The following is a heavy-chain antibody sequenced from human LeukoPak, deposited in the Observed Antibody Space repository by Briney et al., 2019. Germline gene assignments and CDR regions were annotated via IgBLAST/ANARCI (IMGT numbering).Heavy chain of an antibody. CDR3: AKRKFYGSGSVFVSHAFDF. CDR2: VSGSGTDT. D-gene: IGHD3-10*01. J-gene: IGHJ3*01. CDR1: GFSFSSYA. Sequence: PGGSLTLSCAASGFSFSSYAMSWVRQTPGEGLDWVSAVSGSGTDTFYDDSVKGRFTISRDNSKNTLYLQMNDLRAEDTAIYYCAKRKFYGSGSVFVSHAFDFWGQGTMVTVSS. V-gene: IGHV3-23*01.